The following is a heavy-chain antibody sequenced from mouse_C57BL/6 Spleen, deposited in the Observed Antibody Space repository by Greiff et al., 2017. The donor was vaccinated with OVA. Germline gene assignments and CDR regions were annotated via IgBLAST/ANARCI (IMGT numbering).Heavy chain of an antibody. Sequence: ESGPGLVKPSQSLSLTCSVTGYSITSGYYWNWIRQFPGNKLEWMGYISYDGSHNYNPSLKNRISITRDTSKNQFFLKLNSVTTEDTATYYCAKGYYSNWYFDVWGTGTTVTVSS. CDR1: GYSITSGYY. CDR2: ISYDGSH. J-gene: IGHJ1*03. V-gene: IGHV3-6*01. D-gene: IGHD2-5*01. CDR3: AKGYYSNWYFDV.